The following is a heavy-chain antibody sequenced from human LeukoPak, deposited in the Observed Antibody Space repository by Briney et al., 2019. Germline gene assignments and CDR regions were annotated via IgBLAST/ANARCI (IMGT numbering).Heavy chain of an antibody. Sequence: GGSLRLSCAASGFTFSSYEMNWVRQAPGKGLEWVANIEEEGSQKYYVDSVKGRFTISRDNAKNSLYLQMNTLRAEATSVYYWARILGLHTPGAFDIWGQGTMVTVSS. V-gene: IGHV3-7*04. CDR2: IEEEGSQK. CDR1: GFTFSSYE. D-gene: IGHD5-24*01. CDR3: ARILGLHTPGAFDI. J-gene: IGHJ3*02.